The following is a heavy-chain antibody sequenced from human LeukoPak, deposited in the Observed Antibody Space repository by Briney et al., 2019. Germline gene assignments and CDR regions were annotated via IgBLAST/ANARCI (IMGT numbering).Heavy chain of an antibody. Sequence: NASETLSLTCTVSGGSISSSSYYWGWIRQPPGKGLEWIGSIYYSGSTYYNPSLKSRVTISVDTSKNQFSLKLSSVTAADTAVYYCACHPLGEFDYWGQGTLVTVSS. J-gene: IGHJ4*02. CDR2: IYYSGST. CDR3: ACHPLGEFDY. CDR1: GGSISSSSYY. V-gene: IGHV4-39*01. D-gene: IGHD2-21*01.